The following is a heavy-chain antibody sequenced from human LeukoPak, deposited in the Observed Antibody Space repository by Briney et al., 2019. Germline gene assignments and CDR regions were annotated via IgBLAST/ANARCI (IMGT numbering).Heavy chain of an antibody. CDR2: INHSGST. D-gene: IGHD3-10*02. CDR3: ARRALSVSTVRGVNLYFDL. J-gene: IGHJ2*01. Sequence: PSETLSLTCAVYGGSFSGYYWSWIRQPPGKGLEWIGEINHSGSTNYNPFLKSRVTISVDTSKNQFSLKLSSVTAADTAVYFCARRALSVSTVRGVNLYFDLWGRGTLVTVSS. V-gene: IGHV4-34*01. CDR1: GGSFSGYY.